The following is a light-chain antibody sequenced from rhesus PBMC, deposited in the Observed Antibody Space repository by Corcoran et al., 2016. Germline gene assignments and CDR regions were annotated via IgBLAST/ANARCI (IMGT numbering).Light chain of an antibody. J-gene: IGKJ2*01. CDR3: QQYSNWPYS. CDR1: QSVSSS. CDR2: DAS. V-gene: IGKV3-35*01. Sequence: EIVLTQSPATLSLSPGERATLSCRASQSVSSSLAWYQQKPGQAPRLLIYDASSRDTGIPDRFSGRGYGTDFTLTISSLEPEDVGVYYCQQYSNWPYSFGQGTKVEIK.